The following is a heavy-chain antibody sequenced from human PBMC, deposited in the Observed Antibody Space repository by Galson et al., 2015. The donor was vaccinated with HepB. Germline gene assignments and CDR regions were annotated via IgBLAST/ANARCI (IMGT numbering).Heavy chain of an antibody. Sequence: QSGAEVKKPGESLRISCKGSGYSFTSYWISWVRQMPGKGLEWMGRIDPSDSYTNYSPSFQGHVTISADKSISTAYLQWSSLKASDTAMYYCCIAVAGRGLFDLWGRGTLVTVSS. J-gene: IGHJ2*01. D-gene: IGHD6-19*01. V-gene: IGHV5-10-1*01. CDR1: GYSFTSYW. CDR3: CIAVAGRGLFDL. CDR2: IDPSDSYT.